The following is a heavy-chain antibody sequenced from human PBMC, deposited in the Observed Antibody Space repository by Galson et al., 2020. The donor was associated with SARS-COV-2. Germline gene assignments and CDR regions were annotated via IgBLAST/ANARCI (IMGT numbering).Heavy chain of an antibody. CDR2: IYSGGST. CDR1: GFTFSSYA. D-gene: IGHD3-10*01. Sequence: GGSLRLSCAASGFTFSSYAMSWVRQGPGKGLEWVSVIYSGGSTYYADSVKGRFTISRDNSKNTLYLQMNSLRAEDTAVYYCAKDMPFNYYGSGSYYFDYWGQGTLVTVSS. J-gene: IGHJ4*02. CDR3: AKDMPFNYYGSGSYYFDY. V-gene: IGHV3-23*03.